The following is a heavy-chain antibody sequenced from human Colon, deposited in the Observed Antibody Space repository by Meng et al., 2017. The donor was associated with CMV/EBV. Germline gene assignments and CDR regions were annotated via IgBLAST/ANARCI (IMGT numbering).Heavy chain of an antibody. CDR1: GFTFSDYY. Sequence: GESLKISCAASGFTFSDYYMSWIRQAPGKGLEWVAFISHDETYKHYSDSVRGRFTLSRDNSRNTLYLQMNSVKVADTAVYYCARDQFYYFDYWGQGTLVTVSS. CDR2: ISHDETYK. V-gene: IGHV3-30*02. CDR3: ARDQFYYFDY. J-gene: IGHJ4*02. D-gene: IGHD5-24*01.